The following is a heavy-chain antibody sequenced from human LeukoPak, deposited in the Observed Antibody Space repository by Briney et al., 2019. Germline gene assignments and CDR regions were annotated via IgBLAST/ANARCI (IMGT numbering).Heavy chain of an antibody. V-gene: IGHV4-30-4*01. Sequence: SETLSLTCTVSGGSISSGDYYWSWIRRPPGKGLEWIGYMYYSGSTYYNPSLKSRVTISVHTSKNQFSLKLSSVTAADTAVYYCARAHDSSENWFDLWGQGTLVTVSS. D-gene: IGHD3-22*01. CDR1: GGSISSGDYY. CDR3: ARAHDSSENWFDL. CDR2: MYYSGST. J-gene: IGHJ5*02.